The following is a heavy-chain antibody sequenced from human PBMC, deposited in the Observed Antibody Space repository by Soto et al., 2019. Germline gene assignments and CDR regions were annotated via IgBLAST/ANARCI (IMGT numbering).Heavy chain of an antibody. J-gene: IGHJ4*02. CDR1: GFTFDDYA. Sequence: GGSLRLSCAASGFTFDDYAMHWVRQAPGKGLEWVSGISWNSGTIGYADSVKGRFTISRDNAKNSLYLQMNSLRAEDTALYYCAKDRGLDFWSGYYHLDYWGQGTLVTVSS. V-gene: IGHV3-9*01. CDR3: AKDRGLDFWSGYYHLDY. CDR2: ISWNSGTI. D-gene: IGHD3-3*01.